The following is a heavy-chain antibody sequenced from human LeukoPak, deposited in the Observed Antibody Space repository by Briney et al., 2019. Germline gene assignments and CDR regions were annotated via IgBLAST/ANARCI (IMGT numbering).Heavy chain of an antibody. Sequence: GASVKVSCKASGYTFTSYAMHWVRQAPGQRLEWMGWINAGNGNTKYSQKFQGRVTITADESTSTAYMELSSLRSEDTAVYYCARGGRSSTSCYDYWGQGTLVTVSS. V-gene: IGHV1-3*01. D-gene: IGHD2-2*01. CDR3: ARGGRSSTSCYDY. CDR2: INAGNGNT. CDR1: GYTFTSYA. J-gene: IGHJ4*02.